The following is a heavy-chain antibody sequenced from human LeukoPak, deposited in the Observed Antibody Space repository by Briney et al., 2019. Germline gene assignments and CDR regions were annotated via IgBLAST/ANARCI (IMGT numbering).Heavy chain of an antibody. J-gene: IGHJ4*02. CDR3: ARAITYGDYPFDY. CDR2: INHSGST. Sequence: GSLRLSCAVSGFTVSSNYMNWVRQPPGKGLEWIGEINHSGSTNYNPSLKSRVTISVDTSKNQFSLKLSSVTAADTAVYYCARAITYGDYPFDYWGQGTLVTVSS. CDR1: GFTVSSNY. D-gene: IGHD4-17*01. V-gene: IGHV4-34*01.